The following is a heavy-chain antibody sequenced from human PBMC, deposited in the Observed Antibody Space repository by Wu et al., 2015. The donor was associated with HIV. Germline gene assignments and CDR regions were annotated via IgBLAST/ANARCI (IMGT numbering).Heavy chain of an antibody. CDR2: SSPYTANI. V-gene: IGHV1-18*01. CDR3: ARGELRYFDWFGAENNMDV. D-gene: IGHD3-9*01. Sequence: QVQLVQSGIEVKKPGASVKVSCKASGYTFSIYGISWVRQAPGQELEWVGWSSPYTANINYAQKFQGRVTMSTDTSTSTAYMELRSLRSDDTAVYYCARGELRYFDWFGAENNMDVWGQGTTVTVSS. CDR1: GYTFSIYG. J-gene: IGHJ6*02.